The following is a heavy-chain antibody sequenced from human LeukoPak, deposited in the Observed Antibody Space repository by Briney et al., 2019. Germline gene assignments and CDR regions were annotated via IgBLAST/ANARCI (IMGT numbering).Heavy chain of an antibody. Sequence: PSETLSLTCAVSGDSINNNKWWSWVRQPPGKGLEWIGEIYHSGSTNYNPSLKSRVTILVDKSKNQFSLKLSSVTAADTAVYYCAREGLNMVRGVIPKEAWGWFDPWGQGTLVTVSS. CDR1: GDSINNNKW. J-gene: IGHJ5*02. CDR2: IYHSGST. V-gene: IGHV4-4*02. D-gene: IGHD3-10*01. CDR3: AREGLNMVRGVIPKEAWGWFDP.